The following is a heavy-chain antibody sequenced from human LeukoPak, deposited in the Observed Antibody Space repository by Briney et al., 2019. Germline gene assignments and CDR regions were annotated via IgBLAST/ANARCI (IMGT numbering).Heavy chain of an antibody. J-gene: IGHJ4*02. D-gene: IGHD1-26*01. V-gene: IGHV6-1*01. Sequence: PSQTLSLTCAISGDSVPSNSAAWNWIRQSPSRGLEWLGRTYYRSKWYYDYAVAVKSRISTNPDTSKNQFSLQLSSVTPEDTAVYYCARDPVGGSTIFDYWGQGTLVTVSS. CDR1: GDSVPSNSAA. CDR2: TYYRSKWYY. CDR3: ARDPVGGSTIFDY.